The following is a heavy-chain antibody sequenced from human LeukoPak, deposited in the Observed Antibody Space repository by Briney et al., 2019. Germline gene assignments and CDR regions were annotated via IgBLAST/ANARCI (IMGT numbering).Heavy chain of an antibody. J-gene: IGHJ4*02. CDR2: ISSNGGST. V-gene: IGHV3-64*01. D-gene: IGHD3-22*01. Sequence: GGSLRLSCAASGFTFSSYILHWVRRAPGKGLEYVSAISSNGGSTYYAHSVKGRFTISRDNSKNTLYLHMGSLRAEDMAVYYCARLVGSGYYDFWGQGTLVTVSS. CDR3: ARLVGSGYYDF. CDR1: GFTFSSYI.